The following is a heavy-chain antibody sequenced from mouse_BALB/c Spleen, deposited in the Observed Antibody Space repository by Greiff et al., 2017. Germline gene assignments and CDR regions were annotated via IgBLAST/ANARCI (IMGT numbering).Heavy chain of an antibody. Sequence: EVKLVESGGGLVKPGGSLKLSCAASGFTFSDYYMYWVRQTPEKRLEWVATISDGGSYTYYPDSVKGRFTISRDNAKNTLYLQMSSLKSEDTAMYYCARGLLRYPSYFDYWGQGTTLTVSS. J-gene: IGHJ2*01. D-gene: IGHD1-1*01. V-gene: IGHV5-4*02. CDR1: GFTFSDYY. CDR2: ISDGGSYT. CDR3: ARGLLRYPSYFDY.